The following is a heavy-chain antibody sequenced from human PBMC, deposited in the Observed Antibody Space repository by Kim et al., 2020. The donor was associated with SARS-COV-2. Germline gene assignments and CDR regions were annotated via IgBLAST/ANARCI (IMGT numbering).Heavy chain of an antibody. CDR2: IYGGPSST. Sequence: VGTLILSCAASGLTISSYAMSWVRQAPGRGLEWVSVIYGGPSSTYYADSVRGRFTISRDNSKNTLYLQMNSLRAEDTAVYYCAKSPKNIPWLQCFDYWGQGTLVTVSS. CDR3: AKSPKNIPWLQCFDY. V-gene: IGHV3-23*03. J-gene: IGHJ4*02. CDR1: GLTISSYA. D-gene: IGHD4-4*01.